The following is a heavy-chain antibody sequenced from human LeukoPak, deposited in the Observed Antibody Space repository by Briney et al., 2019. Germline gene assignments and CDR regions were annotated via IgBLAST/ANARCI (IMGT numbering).Heavy chain of an antibody. CDR2: IYTSGST. CDR1: GGSISSGSYY. Sequence: SETLSLTCTVSGGSISSGSYYWSWIRQPAGKGLEWIGRIYTSGSTNYNPSLKSRVTISVDTSKNQFSLKLSSVTAADTAVYYCARDLWGSYGNYYFDYWGQGSQVTVSS. J-gene: IGHJ4*02. CDR3: ARDLWGSYGNYYFDY. V-gene: IGHV4-61*02. D-gene: IGHD5-18*01.